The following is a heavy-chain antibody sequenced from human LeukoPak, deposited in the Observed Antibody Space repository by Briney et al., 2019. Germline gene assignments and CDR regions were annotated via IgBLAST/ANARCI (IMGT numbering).Heavy chain of an antibody. CDR1: GDSITSGDYY. J-gene: IGHJ4*02. V-gene: IGHV4-30-4*01. Sequence: SETLSLTCSVSGDSITSGDYYWTWIRQSPGGGLEWLGYIYHSGRTLNHPSLASRLSLSVDTSKNQCSLTLTSVTAADSAVFYCARGVRGRKWYYFDSWGRGTLVTVSS. CDR3: ARGVRGRKWYYFDS. CDR2: IYHSGRT. D-gene: IGHD2-15*01.